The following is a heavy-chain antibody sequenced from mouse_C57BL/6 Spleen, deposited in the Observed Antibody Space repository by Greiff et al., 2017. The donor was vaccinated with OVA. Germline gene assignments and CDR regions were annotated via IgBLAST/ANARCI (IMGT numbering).Heavy chain of an antibody. V-gene: IGHV1-9*01. J-gene: IGHJ1*03. Sequence: QVQLKESGAELMKPGASVKLSCKATGYTFTGYWIEWVKQRPGHGLEWIGEILPGSGSTNYNEKFKGKATFTADTSSNTAYMQLSSLTTEDSAIYYCARAPYSYGSSPYRYFDVWGTGTTVTVSS. D-gene: IGHD1-1*01. CDR1: GYTFTGYW. CDR2: ILPGSGST. CDR3: ARAPYSYGSSPYRYFDV.